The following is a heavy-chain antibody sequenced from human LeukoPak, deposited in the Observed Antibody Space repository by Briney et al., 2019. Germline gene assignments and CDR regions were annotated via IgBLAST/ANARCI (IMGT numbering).Heavy chain of an antibody. J-gene: IGHJ4*02. D-gene: IGHD1-14*01. Sequence: SSETLSLTCTVSGVSISSSNSYWGWIRQPPGKGLEWIGSIYYSGSTYYNPSLKSRVTISVDTSKNQFSLKLSSVTAADTAVYYCARPGGTFDYWGQGTLVTVSS. CDR1: GVSISSSNSY. CDR3: ARPGGTFDY. V-gene: IGHV4-39*01. CDR2: IYYSGST.